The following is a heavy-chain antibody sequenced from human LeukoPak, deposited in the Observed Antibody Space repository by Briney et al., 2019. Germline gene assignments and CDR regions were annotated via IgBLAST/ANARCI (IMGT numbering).Heavy chain of an antibody. CDR3: AKDRVGGYRVFDD. V-gene: IGHV3-23*01. J-gene: IGHJ4*02. D-gene: IGHD5-12*01. CDR2: VSGTGT. Sequence: GGSLRLSCVASGFTFISYAMNWVRQAPGKGLEWVSVVSGTGTYYADSVKGRFTISRDNSKNMLYLQMDSLRVEDTARYYCAKDRVGGYRVFDDWGQGTLVTVSP. CDR1: GFTFISYA.